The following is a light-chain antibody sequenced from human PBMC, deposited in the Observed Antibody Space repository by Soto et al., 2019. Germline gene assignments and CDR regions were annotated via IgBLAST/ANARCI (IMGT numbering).Light chain of an antibody. Sequence: QSALTQPRSVSGSPGQSVTISCTGTRNDVGGYNYVSWYQQHPGKAPKLMIYDVSKRPSGVPDRFSGSKSDNTASLTISGLQAEDEDDYYCCSYAGSYTLVFGGGTQLTVL. CDR3: CSYAGSYTLV. CDR2: DVS. CDR1: RNDVGGYNY. J-gene: IGLJ3*02. V-gene: IGLV2-11*01.